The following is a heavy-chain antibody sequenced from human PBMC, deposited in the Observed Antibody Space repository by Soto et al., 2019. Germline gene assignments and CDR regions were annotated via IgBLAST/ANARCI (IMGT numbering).Heavy chain of an antibody. Sequence: SETLSLTCTVSGGSISSYYWSWIRQPPGKGLEWIGYIYYSGSTNYNPSLKSRVTISVDTSKNQFSLKLSSVTAADTAVYYCARHGGYCSSTSCYDYYYYFMDGWGKGTTVTVSS. CDR1: GGSISSYY. D-gene: IGHD2-2*01. CDR2: IYYSGST. V-gene: IGHV4-59*08. CDR3: ARHGGYCSSTSCYDYYYYFMDG. J-gene: IGHJ6*03.